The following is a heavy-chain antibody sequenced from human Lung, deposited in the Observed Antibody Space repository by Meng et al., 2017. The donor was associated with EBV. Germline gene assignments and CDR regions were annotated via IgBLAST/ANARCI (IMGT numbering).Heavy chain of an antibody. V-gene: IGHV3-30*18. CDR3: AKDLSGRFDP. CDR1: GFIFSNYG. J-gene: IGHJ5*02. D-gene: IGHD1-14*01. Sequence: VGSGGVVFQPGRSLSLSCAASGFIFSNYGFHGVRQAPGKGPEWVAIIPSDGSHNKYYADSVKGRFTISRDNSKNTLYLQMNSLRTDDTAVYYCAKDLSGRFDPWGQGTLVTVSS. CDR2: IPSDGSHNK.